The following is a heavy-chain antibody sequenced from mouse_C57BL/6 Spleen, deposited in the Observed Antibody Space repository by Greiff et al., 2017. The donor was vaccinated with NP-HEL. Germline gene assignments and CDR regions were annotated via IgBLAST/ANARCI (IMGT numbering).Heavy chain of an antibody. D-gene: IGHD4-1*01. V-gene: IGHV1-15*01. CDR1: GYTFTDYE. CDR2: IDPETGGT. Sequence: VQLQQSGAELVRPGASVTLSCKASGYTFTDYEMHWVKQTPVHGLEWIGAIDPETGGTAYNQKFKGKAILTADKSSSTAYMELRSLTSEDSAVYYCTRGGGTGYFDVWGTGTTVTVSS. J-gene: IGHJ1*03. CDR3: TRGGGTGYFDV.